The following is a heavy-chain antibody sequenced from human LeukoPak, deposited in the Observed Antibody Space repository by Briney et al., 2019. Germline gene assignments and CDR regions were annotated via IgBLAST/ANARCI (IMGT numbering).Heavy chain of an antibody. CDR3: ATVSENYESSGFRGGSVGY. V-gene: IGHV3-15*01. Sequence: PGGSLRLSCAVSGFTFSNAWMSWVRQAPGKGLEWVGRIKRKINGGTTDYAAPVKGGFTISRDDSKNTLYLQMNSLKTEDTAVYYCATVSENYESSGFRGGSVGYWGQGTLVTVSS. J-gene: IGHJ4*02. D-gene: IGHD3-22*01. CDR1: GFTFSNAW. CDR2: IKRKINGGTT.